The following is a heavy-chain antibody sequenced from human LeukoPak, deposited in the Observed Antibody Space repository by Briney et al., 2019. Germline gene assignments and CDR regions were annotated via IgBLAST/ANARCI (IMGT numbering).Heavy chain of an antibody. CDR2: INHSGST. V-gene: IGHV4-34*01. CDR1: GGSFSGYY. Sequence: PSETLSLTCAVYGGSFSGYYWSWIRQPPGKGLEWIGEINHSGSTNYNPSLKSRVTISVDTSKNQFSLKLSSVTAADMAVYYCARGGPTVTTRPFDYWGQGTLVTVSS. CDR3: ARGGPTVTTRPFDY. J-gene: IGHJ4*02. D-gene: IGHD4-17*01.